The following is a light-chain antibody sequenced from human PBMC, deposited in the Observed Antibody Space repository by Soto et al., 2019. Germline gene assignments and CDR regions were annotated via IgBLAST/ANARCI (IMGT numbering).Light chain of an antibody. Sequence: ALTQPASVSGSPGQSITISCTGTSSDVGGYNYVSWYQQHPGKAPKLMIYEVSNRPSGVSNRFSGSKSGNTASLTISGLQAEDEADYYCSSYTSSSTVFGGGTQLTVL. CDR3: SSYTSSSTV. J-gene: IGLJ3*02. V-gene: IGLV2-14*01. CDR1: SSDVGGYNY. CDR2: EVS.